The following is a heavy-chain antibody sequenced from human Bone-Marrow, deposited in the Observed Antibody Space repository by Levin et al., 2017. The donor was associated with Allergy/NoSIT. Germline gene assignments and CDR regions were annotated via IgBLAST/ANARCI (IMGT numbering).Heavy chain of an antibody. D-gene: IGHD1-26*01. J-gene: IGHJ4*02. CDR3: AKDRSMTWSYDY. CDR1: GFTFSSDA. Sequence: GGSLRLSCTASGFTFSSDAMHWVRQAPGKGLEWVAFISFDGIEEKYADSVRGRFTIARDNTRNTVSLQMDSLRPEDTAIYYCAKDRSMTWSYDYWGQGTLVTVSS. V-gene: IGHV3-30*18. CDR2: ISFDGIEE.